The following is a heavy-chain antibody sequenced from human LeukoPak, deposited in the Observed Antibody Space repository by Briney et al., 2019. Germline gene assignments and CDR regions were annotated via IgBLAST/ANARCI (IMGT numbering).Heavy chain of an antibody. CDR2: INHTGNT. V-gene: IGHV4-34*01. D-gene: IGHD6-19*01. CDR1: GGSFSGFY. Sequence: SETLSLTCAVYGGSFSGFYWSWVRQSPEKGLEWIGEINHTGNTNYNPSLKSRVTTSVDTSKNQFSLRLDSVTAADTAVYYCARGQCLDNSWGQGTRVTVSS. J-gene: IGHJ4*02. CDR3: ARGQCLDNS.